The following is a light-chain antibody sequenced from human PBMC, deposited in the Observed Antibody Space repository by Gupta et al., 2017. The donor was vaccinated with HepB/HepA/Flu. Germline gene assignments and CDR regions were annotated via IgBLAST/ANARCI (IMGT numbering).Light chain of an antibody. J-gene: IGLJ2*01. CDR3: CSYSGGNWDVL. CDR2: GVS. V-gene: IGLV2-11*01. CDR1: SSTIGDYNY. Sequence: QSALTHPRAVSGPPGQSVTLSCTGTSSTIGDYNYVSWYQQHPGKATKLMIFGVSKRPSGVPDRFSGSKSGNTASLTISGLQPGDEADYYCCSYSGGNWDVLFGGGTKLTVL.